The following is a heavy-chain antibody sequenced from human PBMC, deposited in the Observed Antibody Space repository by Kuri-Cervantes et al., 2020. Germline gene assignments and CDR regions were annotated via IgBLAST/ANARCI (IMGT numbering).Heavy chain of an antibody. CDR3: AKDDREV. CDR1: EFMFNIYT. Sequence: GESLKISCVASEFMFNIYTMNWVRQAPGKGLEWISYISSGSTTKYYADSLKGRFTISRDNAKNSLYLQMNSLRPEDTALYYCAKDDREVWGQGTLVTVSS. V-gene: IGHV3-48*01. CDR2: ISSGSTTK. J-gene: IGHJ4*02.